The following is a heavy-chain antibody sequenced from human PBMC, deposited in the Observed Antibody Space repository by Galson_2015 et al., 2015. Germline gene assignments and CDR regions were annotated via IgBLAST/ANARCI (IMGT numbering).Heavy chain of an antibody. Sequence: SLRLSCAASGFTFSSYAMSWVRQAPGKGLEWVSAISGSGGSTYYADSVKGRFTISRDNSKNTLYLQMKSLRAEDTAVYYCAEDGSYATFDYWGQGTLVTVSS. V-gene: IGHV3-23*01. CDR2: ISGSGGST. CDR3: AEDGSYATFDY. J-gene: IGHJ4*02. D-gene: IGHD5-18*01. CDR1: GFTFSSYA.